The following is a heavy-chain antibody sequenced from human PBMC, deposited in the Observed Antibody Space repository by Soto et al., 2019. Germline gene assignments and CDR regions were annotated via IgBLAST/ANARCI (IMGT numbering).Heavy chain of an antibody. Sequence: EVQLLESGGGLVQPGGSLRLSCAASGFTFSSYAMSWVRQAPGKGLEWVSAISGSGSNTYYADSVKGRFTISRDNSKNTLYLQMNSLRDEDTAVYYCAKEPYYDFWSGYHYYFDHWGQGTLVTVSS. CDR3: AKEPYYDFWSGYHYYFDH. J-gene: IGHJ4*02. CDR2: ISGSGSNT. D-gene: IGHD3-3*01. CDR1: GFTFSSYA. V-gene: IGHV3-23*01.